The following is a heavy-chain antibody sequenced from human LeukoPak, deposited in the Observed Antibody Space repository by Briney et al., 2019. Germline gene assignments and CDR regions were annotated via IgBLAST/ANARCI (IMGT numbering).Heavy chain of an antibody. CDR2: IIPIFGTA. CDR1: GGTFSSYA. CDR3: ARDRTLEDRIVGAPEA. D-gene: IGHD1-26*01. J-gene: IGHJ3*01. V-gene: IGHV1-69*05. Sequence: ASVKVSCKASGGTFSSYAISWVRQAPGQGLEWMGGIIPIFGTANYAQKFQGRVTITTDESTSTAYMELSSLRSEDTAVYYCARDRTLEDRIVGAPEAWGQGTMVTVSS.